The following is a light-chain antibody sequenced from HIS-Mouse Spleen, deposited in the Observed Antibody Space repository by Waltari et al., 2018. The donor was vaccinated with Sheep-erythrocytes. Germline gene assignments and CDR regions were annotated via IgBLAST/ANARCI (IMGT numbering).Light chain of an antibody. J-gene: IGKJ4*01. V-gene: IGKV1-5*03. CDR3: QQYNSYPLT. CDR2: KAS. CDR1: QSISSW. Sequence: DIQMTQSPSTLSASVGDRVTITCRASQSISSWLAWYQQKPGKAPKLLINKASSLESGVPSRFSGSGSGTEFTLTISSLQPDDFATYHCQQYNSYPLTFGGGTKVEIK.